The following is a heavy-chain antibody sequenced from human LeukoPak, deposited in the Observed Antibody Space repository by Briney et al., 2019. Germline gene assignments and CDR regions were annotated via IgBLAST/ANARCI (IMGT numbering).Heavy chain of an antibody. CDR2: IYHSGST. J-gene: IGHJ6*02. D-gene: IGHD2-8*01. V-gene: IGHV4-38-2*02. Sequence: SETLSLTCTVSGYSISSGYYWGWIRQPPGKGLEWIGSIYHSGSTYYNPSLKSRVTISVDTSKNQFSLKLSSVTAADTAVYYCARHADKSPYYYYGMDVWGQGTTVTVSS. CDR1: GYSISSGYY. CDR3: ARHADKSPYYYYGMDV.